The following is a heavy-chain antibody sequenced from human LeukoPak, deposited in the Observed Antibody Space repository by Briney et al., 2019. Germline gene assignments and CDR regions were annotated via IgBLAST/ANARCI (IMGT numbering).Heavy chain of an antibody. V-gene: IGHV3-74*01. CDR3: ARGSGNYGDFDY. D-gene: IGHD1-26*01. CDR1: GYSVSTNW. CDR2: INSDGSNT. Sequence: GGSLRLSCAASGYSVSTNWMHWVRQAPGKGLVWVSRINSDGSNTNYADSVRGRFTISRDNAKNTVYLQMNSLRAEDTAVYYCARGSGNYGDFDYWGQGTLVTISS. J-gene: IGHJ4*02.